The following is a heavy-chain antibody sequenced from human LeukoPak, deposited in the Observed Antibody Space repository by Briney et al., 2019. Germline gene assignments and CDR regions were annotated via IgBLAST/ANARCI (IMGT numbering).Heavy chain of an antibody. J-gene: IGHJ4*02. CDR1: GFTFSSYS. CDR3: ARGPVGYGDCAFVDY. CDR2: ISSSSSTI. D-gene: IGHD4-17*01. V-gene: IGHV3-48*01. Sequence: GGSLRLSCAASGFTFSSYSMNWVRQAPGKGLEWVSYISSSSSTIYYADSVKGRFTISRDNSKNTLYLQMNSLRAEDTAVYYCARGPVGYGDCAFVDYWGQGTLVTVSS.